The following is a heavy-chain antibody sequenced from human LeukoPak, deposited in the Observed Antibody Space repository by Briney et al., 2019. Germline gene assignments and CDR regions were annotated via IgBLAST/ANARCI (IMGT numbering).Heavy chain of an antibody. CDR1: GFTFSSYA. CDR2: ISGSGGST. J-gene: IGHJ3*02. CDR3: AKVAYGVVVPLGAFDI. V-gene: IGHV3-23*01. D-gene: IGHD2-15*01. Sequence: HPGGSLRLSCAASGFTFSSYAMSWVRQAPGKGLEWVSAISGSGGSTYYADSVKGRFTISRDNSKNTLYLQMNSLRAEDTAVYYCAKVAYGVVVPLGAFDIWGQGTMVTVSS.